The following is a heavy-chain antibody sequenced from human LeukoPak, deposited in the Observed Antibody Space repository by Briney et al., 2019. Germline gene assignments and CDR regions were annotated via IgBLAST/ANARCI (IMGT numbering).Heavy chain of an antibody. Sequence: GGSLRLSCAASGFTFSSYGMHWVRQAPGKGLEWVAVISYDGSNKYYADSVKGRFTISRDNSKNTLYLQMNSLRAEDTAVYYCAKALAAAGGGYFDHWGQGTLVTVSS. CDR1: GFTFSSYG. CDR3: AKALAAAGGGYFDH. J-gene: IGHJ4*02. CDR2: ISYDGSNK. V-gene: IGHV3-30*18. D-gene: IGHD6-13*01.